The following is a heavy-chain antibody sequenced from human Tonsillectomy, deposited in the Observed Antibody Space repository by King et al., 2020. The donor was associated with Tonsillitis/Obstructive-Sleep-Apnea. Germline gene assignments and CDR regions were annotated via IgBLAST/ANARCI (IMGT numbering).Heavy chain of an antibody. D-gene: IGHD6-19*01. CDR3: ARGVAGYNWFDP. J-gene: IGHJ5*02. CDR2: ISYEGSDK. CDR1: GFTFSSYA. Sequence: VQLVESGGGVVQPGRSLRLSCAVSGFTFSSYAMHWVRQAPGKGLEWVAVISYEGSDKYYADSVKGRFTISRDNSKNTLYLQMNSLRAEDTAGYYCARGVAGYNWFDPWGQGTLVTVSS. V-gene: IGHV3-30*01.